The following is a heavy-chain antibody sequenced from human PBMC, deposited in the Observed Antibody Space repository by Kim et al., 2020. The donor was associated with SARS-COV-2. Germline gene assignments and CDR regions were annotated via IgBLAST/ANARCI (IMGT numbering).Heavy chain of an antibody. CDR3: AALNDRLVSYFDY. CDR1: GFTFTSSA. D-gene: IGHD1-1*01. CDR2: IVVGSGNT. V-gene: IGHV1-58*01. J-gene: IGHJ4*02. Sequence: SVKVSCKASGFTFTSSAVQWVRQARGQRLEWIGWIVVGSGNTNYAQKFQERVTITRDMSTSTAYMELSSLRSEDTAVYYCAALNDRLVSYFDYWGQGALVTVSS.